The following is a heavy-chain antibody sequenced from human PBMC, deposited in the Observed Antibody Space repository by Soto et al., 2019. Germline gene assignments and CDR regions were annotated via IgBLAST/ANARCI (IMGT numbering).Heavy chain of an antibody. J-gene: IGHJ4*02. V-gene: IGHV4-59*01. CDR2: IYYSGST. D-gene: IGHD1-26*01. Sequence: LSLTCTVSGGSISSYYWSWIRQPPGKGLEWIGYIYYSGSTNYNPSLKSRVTIPVDTSKNQFSLKLSSVTAADTAVYYCARDSKRGNIDYWGQGTLVTVSS. CDR1: GGSISSYY. CDR3: ARDSKRGNIDY.